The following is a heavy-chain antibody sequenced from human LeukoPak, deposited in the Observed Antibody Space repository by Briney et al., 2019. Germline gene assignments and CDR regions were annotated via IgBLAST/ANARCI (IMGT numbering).Heavy chain of an antibody. Sequence: GESLKISCKGSGYSFTSYWIGWVRQIPGKGLEWMGIIYPGDSDTRYSPSFQGQVTISADKSISTAYLQWSSLKASDTAMYYCTRVVPAAIPRPWFDPWGQGTLVTVSS. CDR1: GYSFTSYW. CDR3: TRVVPAAIPRPWFDP. CDR2: IYPGDSDT. V-gene: IGHV5-51*01. D-gene: IGHD2-2*02. J-gene: IGHJ5*02.